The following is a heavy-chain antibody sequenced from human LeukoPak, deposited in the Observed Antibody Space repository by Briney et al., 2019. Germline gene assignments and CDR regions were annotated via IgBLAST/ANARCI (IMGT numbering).Heavy chain of an antibody. J-gene: IGHJ5*02. V-gene: IGHV3-30-3*01. Sequence: PGGSLRLSCAASGFTFSSYAMHWVRQAPGKGLEWVAVISYDGSNKYYADSVKGRFTISRDNSKNTLYLQMNSLRAEDTAVYYCAKDYYDSSGLNWFDPWGQGTLVTVSS. CDR3: AKDYYDSSGLNWFDP. CDR2: ISYDGSNK. CDR1: GFTFSSYA. D-gene: IGHD3-22*01.